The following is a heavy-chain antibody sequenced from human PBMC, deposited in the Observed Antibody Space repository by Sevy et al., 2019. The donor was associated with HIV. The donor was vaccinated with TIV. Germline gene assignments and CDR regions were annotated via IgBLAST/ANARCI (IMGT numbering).Heavy chain of an antibody. D-gene: IGHD3-16*02. CDR3: AKVDYVWGSYRQTYNWFDP. CDR2: ISGSGGST. Sequence: GGSLRLSCAASGFTFSSYAMSWVRQAPGKGLEWVSAISGSGGSTYYADSVKGRFTISRDNSKNTLYLQMNSLRAEDMAVYYCAKVDYVWGSYRQTYNWFDPWGQGTLVTVSS. CDR1: GFTFSSYA. J-gene: IGHJ5*02. V-gene: IGHV3-23*01.